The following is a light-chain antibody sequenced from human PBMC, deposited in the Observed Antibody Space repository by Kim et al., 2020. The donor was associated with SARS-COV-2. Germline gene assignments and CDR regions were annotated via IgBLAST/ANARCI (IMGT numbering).Light chain of an antibody. Sequence: SASVGDRVTMAGRASQTIGTWLAWYQQKPGKAPKLLIYDASTLESGVPSRFSGSGSGTEFTLTISSLQPDDFATYYCQQYDSYSYTFGLGTKLEI. CDR2: DAS. CDR1: QTIGTW. CDR3: QQYDSYSYT. V-gene: IGKV1-5*01. J-gene: IGKJ2*01.